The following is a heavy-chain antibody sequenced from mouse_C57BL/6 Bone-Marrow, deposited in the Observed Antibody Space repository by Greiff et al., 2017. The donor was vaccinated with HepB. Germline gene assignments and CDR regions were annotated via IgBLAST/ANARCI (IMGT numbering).Heavy chain of an antibody. Sequence: QVQLKESGPGLVAPSQSLSITCTVSGFSLTSYGVDWVRQSPGKGLEWLGVIWGVGSTNYNSALKSRLSISKDNSKSQVFLKMNSLQTDDTAMYYCASFYYSNFAWFAYWGQGTLVTVSA. V-gene: IGHV2-6*01. CDR3: ASFYYSNFAWFAY. J-gene: IGHJ3*01. D-gene: IGHD2-5*01. CDR1: GFSLTSYG. CDR2: IWGVGST.